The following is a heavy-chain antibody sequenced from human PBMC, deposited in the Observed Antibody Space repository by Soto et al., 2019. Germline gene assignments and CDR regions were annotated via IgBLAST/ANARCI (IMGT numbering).Heavy chain of an antibody. Sequence: EVQLVESGGGLVQPGGSLRLSCAASGLTFSSYWMNWVRQAPGKGLEWVAKVKQDGSEKYYVDSVKGRFTIPRDNAKNSLYLQMNSLRAEDTAVYYCARSYYDILTDAFDFWGQGTMVTVSS. J-gene: IGHJ3*01. CDR3: ARSYYDILTDAFDF. D-gene: IGHD3-9*01. V-gene: IGHV3-7*01. CDR1: GLTFSSYW. CDR2: VKQDGSEK.